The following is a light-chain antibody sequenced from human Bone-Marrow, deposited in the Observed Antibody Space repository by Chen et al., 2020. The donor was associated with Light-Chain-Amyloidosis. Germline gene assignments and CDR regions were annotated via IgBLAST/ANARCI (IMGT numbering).Light chain of an antibody. J-gene: IGKJ4*01. CDR2: GSS. CDR3: QQYGTSPLT. CDR1: QTISSNY. V-gene: IGKV3-20*01. Sequence: EIVLTQSPGTLSLSPGEGANLSCRASQTISSNYLTWYQQKFGQAPRLLIYGSSSRATDIPDRFTGSGSGTDCTLTIHRLEPEDFAMYYCQQYGTSPLTFGGGTKVEIK.